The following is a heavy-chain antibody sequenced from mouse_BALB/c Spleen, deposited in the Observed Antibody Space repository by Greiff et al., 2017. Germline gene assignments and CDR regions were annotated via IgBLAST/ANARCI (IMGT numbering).Heavy chain of an antibody. Sequence: EVNVVESGGGLVQPGGSMKLSCVASGFTFSNYWMNWVRQSPEKGLEWVAEIRLKSNNYATHYAESVKGRFTISRDDSKSSVYLQMNNLRAEDTGIYYCTRGGNYYAMDYWGQGTSVTVSS. CDR3: TRGGNYYAMDY. D-gene: IGHD1-1*02. V-gene: IGHV6-6*02. J-gene: IGHJ4*01. CDR2: IRLKSNNYAT. CDR1: GFTFSNYW.